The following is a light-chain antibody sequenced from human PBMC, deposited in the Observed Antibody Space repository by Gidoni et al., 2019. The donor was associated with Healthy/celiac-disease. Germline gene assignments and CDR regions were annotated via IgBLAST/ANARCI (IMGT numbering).Light chain of an antibody. CDR1: QSISSW. J-gene: IGKJ3*01. CDR3: QQYNSYSV. V-gene: IGKV1-5*01. CDR2: DAS. Sequence: DIQMTQSPSTLSASVGDRVTITCRASQSISSWLAWYQQKPGKAPKLLIYDASSLESGVPSRFSGSGSGTEFTLTISSLQPDDFATYYCQQYNSYSVFGPXTKVDIK.